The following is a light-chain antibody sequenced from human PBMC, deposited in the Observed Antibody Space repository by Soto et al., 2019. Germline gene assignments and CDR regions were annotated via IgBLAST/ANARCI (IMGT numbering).Light chain of an antibody. Sequence: DIQLTQSPSFLSASVGDRVTITCRASQGISSYLAWYQQKPGKAPKLLIYAASTLQSGVPSRFSGSGSGTEFTLTISSLLPEDVATYYCQGYDSAPEWTFGQGTTVDIK. CDR1: QGISSY. CDR3: QGYDSAPEWT. J-gene: IGKJ1*01. CDR2: AAS. V-gene: IGKV1-9*01.